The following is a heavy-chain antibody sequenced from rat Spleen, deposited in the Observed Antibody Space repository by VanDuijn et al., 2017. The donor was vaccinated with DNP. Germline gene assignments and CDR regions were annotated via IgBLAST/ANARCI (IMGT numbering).Heavy chain of an antibody. CDR2: ISTSGGST. J-gene: IGHJ3*01. V-gene: IGHV5-25*01. CDR1: GFTFSNYD. Sequence: EVQLVESGGGLVQPGRSLKLSCAASGFTFSNYDMAWVRQAPTKGLEWVASISTSGGSTYYRDSVKGRFTVSRDNAKSTLYLQMDSLRSEDTATYYCARGPGWFAYWGQGTLVTVSS. CDR3: ARGPGWFAY.